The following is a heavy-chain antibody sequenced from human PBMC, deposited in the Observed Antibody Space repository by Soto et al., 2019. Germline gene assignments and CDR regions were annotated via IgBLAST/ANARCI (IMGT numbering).Heavy chain of an antibody. CDR2: IIPIFGTA. CDR1: GGTSNSYA. Sequence: QVQLVQSGAEVKKPGSSVKVSCKASGGTSNSYAISWVRQAPGQGLEWMGGIIPIFGTADYAQKFQGRVTITAAGSTSTAYMELSSLRSEDTAVYYCARHPVSGSYAYYYGMDVWGQGTTVTVSS. CDR3: ARHPVSGSYAYYYGMDV. V-gene: IGHV1-69*12. D-gene: IGHD1-26*01. J-gene: IGHJ6*02.